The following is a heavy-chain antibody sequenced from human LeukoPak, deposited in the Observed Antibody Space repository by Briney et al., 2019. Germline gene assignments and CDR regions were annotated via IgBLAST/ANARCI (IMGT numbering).Heavy chain of an antibody. CDR1: GYTFTSYG. J-gene: IGHJ6*02. CDR2: ISAYNGNT. Sequence: ASVKVSCKASGYTFTSYGISWVRQAPGQGLEWMGWISAYNGNTNYAQKLQGRVTMTTDTSTSTAYMELRSLRSDDTAVYYCARDQYSSSIYYYGMDVWGQGTTVTVSS. V-gene: IGHV1-18*01. CDR3: ARDQYSSSIYYYGMDV. D-gene: IGHD6-6*01.